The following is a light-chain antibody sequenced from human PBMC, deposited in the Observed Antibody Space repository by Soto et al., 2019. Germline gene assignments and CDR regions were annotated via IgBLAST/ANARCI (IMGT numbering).Light chain of an antibody. V-gene: IGLV2-14*01. Sequence: QSALTQPASVSGSPGQSITISCTGTSSDVGSYNYVSWYQQHPGKAPKLMIYEVSNRPSGVSNRFSGSKSGNTASLTISGLQPEDEANYYCSSDTSISTRVFGGGTQLTVL. CDR1: SSDVGSYNY. CDR2: EVS. CDR3: SSDTSISTRV. J-gene: IGLJ3*02.